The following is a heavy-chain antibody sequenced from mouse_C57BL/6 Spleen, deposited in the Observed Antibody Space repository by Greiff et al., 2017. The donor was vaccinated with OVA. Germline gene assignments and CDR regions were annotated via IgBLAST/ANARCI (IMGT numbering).Heavy chain of an antibody. Sequence: EVKVVESGGGLVKPGGSLKLSCAASGFTFSSYAMSWVRQTPEKRLEWVATISDGGSYTYYPDNVKGRFTISRDNAKNNLYLQMSHLKSEDTAMYYCARENYGTLYYFDYWGQGTTLTVSS. D-gene: IGHD1-1*01. CDR2: ISDGGSYT. CDR1: GFTFSSYA. J-gene: IGHJ2*01. CDR3: ARENYGTLYYFDY. V-gene: IGHV5-4*01.